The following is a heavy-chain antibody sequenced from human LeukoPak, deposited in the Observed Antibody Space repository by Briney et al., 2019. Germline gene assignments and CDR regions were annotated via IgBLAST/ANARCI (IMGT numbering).Heavy chain of an antibody. CDR1: GGSISSGGYS. CDR2: IYHSGST. J-gene: IGHJ5*02. Sequence: SQTLSLTCAVSGGSISSGGYSWSWIRQPPGRGLEWIGYIYHSGSTYYNPSLKSRVTISVDRSKNQFSLSLSSVTAADTAVYYCARAGYCSSTSCYGMSNWFDPWGQGTLVTVSS. D-gene: IGHD2-2*01. V-gene: IGHV4-30-2*01. CDR3: ARAGYCSSTSCYGMSNWFDP.